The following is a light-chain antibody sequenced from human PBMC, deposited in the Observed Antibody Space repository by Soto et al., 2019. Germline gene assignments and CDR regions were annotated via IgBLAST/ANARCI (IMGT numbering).Light chain of an antibody. V-gene: IGKV3-11*01. Sequence: EIVLTQSPATLSLSPGERATLSCRASQSVSSYLAWYQQKPGQAPRLLIYGASSRATGIPDRFSGSGSGTDFTLTISRLEPEDFATYYCQQYNNWPPITFGQGTRLEI. CDR2: GAS. J-gene: IGKJ5*01. CDR3: QQYNNWPPIT. CDR1: QSVSSY.